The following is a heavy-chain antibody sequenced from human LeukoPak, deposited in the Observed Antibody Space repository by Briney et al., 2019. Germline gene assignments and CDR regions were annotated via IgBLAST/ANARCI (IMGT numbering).Heavy chain of an antibody. V-gene: IGHV3-30*02. Sequence: GGSLRLSCAASGFTFSSYGMHWVRQAPGKGLEWVAFIRYDGSNKYYADSVKGRFTISRDNSKNTLYLQMNSLRAEDTAVYYCAMIIAAAGLWDYWGQGTLVTVSS. CDR2: IRYDGSNK. CDR3: AMIIAAAGLWDY. J-gene: IGHJ4*02. D-gene: IGHD6-13*01. CDR1: GFTFSSYG.